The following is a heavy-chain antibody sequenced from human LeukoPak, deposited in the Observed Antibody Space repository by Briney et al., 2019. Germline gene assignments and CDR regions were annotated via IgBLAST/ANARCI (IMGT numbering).Heavy chain of an antibody. CDR1: GFTFRNYA. V-gene: IGHV3-30-3*01. J-gene: IGHJ4*02. Sequence: GGSLRLSCAVSGFTFRNYAIHWVRQAPGKGLEWVALISYDGSTKYYADSVKGRFTISRDNSQNTLDLQMNSLRAEDTAVYYCARDLSERYSTDYWGQGTLVTVSS. CDR2: ISYDGSTK. D-gene: IGHD1-26*01. CDR3: ARDLSERYSTDY.